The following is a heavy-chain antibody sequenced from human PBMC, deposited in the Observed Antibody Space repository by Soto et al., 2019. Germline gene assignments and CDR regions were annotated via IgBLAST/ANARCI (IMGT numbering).Heavy chain of an antibody. J-gene: IGHJ6*02. CDR3: AQMWFGELWHGMDV. V-gene: IGHV1-69*02. CDR1: GGDFLSYT. Sequence: QLVQSGAEVKKPGSSVKVSCKASGGDFLSYTISWVRQAPGQGPEWMGTIIPILDVAKNAQKFQGRVAITADKATSTVYMELRSLRSDATAVYYCAQMWFGELWHGMDVWGQGTTITVSS. CDR2: IIPILDVA. D-gene: IGHD3-10*01.